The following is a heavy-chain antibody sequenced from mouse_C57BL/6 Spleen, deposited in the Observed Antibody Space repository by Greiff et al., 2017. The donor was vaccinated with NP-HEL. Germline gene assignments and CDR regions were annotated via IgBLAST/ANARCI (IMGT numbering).Heavy chain of an antibody. Sequence: EVQLVESGGGLVQSGRSLRLSCATSGFTFSDFYMEWVRQAPGKGLEWIAASRNKANDYTTEYSASVKGRFIVSRDTSQSILYLQMNALRAEDTAIYYCARDADGDWDGWFAYWGQGTLVTVSA. CDR2: SRNKANDYTT. J-gene: IGHJ3*01. CDR3: ARDADGDWDGWFAY. CDR1: GFTFSDFY. V-gene: IGHV7-1*01. D-gene: IGHD4-1*01.